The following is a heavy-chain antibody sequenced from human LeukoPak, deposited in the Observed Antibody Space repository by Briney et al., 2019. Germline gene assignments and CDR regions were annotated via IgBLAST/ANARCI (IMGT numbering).Heavy chain of an antibody. V-gene: IGHV3-23*01. D-gene: IGHD5-18*01. Sequence: PGGSLRLSCAASGFTFSSYAMSWVRQAPGKGLEWVSAISGSGGSTYYADSVKGRFTISRDNSKNTLYLQMNSLRAEDTAVYYCARDRRGYSYGYNYWGQGTLVTVSS. CDR1: GFTFSSYA. CDR2: ISGSGGST. J-gene: IGHJ4*02. CDR3: ARDRRGYSYGYNY.